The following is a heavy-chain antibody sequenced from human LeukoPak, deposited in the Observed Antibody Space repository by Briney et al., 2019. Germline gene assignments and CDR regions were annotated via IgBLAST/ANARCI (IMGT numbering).Heavy chain of an antibody. CDR3: ARGIAARRTLYYFDY. CDR1: GGTFSSYA. Sequence: ASVKVSCKASGGTFSSYAISWVRQAPGQGLEWMGGIIPIFGTANYAQKFQGRVTITTDESTSTAYMELSSLGSEDTAVYYCARGIAARRTLYYFDYWGQGTLVTVSS. D-gene: IGHD6-6*01. J-gene: IGHJ4*02. CDR2: IIPIFGTA. V-gene: IGHV1-69*05.